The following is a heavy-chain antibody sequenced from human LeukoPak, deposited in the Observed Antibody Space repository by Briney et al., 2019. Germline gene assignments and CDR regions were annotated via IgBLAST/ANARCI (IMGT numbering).Heavy chain of an antibody. CDR3: ARVGSGSYPPYYYGMDV. Sequence: SVKVSCKASGYTFTNFGINWVRQAPGQGLEWMGGIIPIFGTANYAQKFQGRVTITADESTSTAYMELSSLRSEDTAVYYCARVGSGSYPPYYYGMDVWGQGTTVTVSS. J-gene: IGHJ6*02. CDR2: IIPIFGTA. D-gene: IGHD1-26*01. V-gene: IGHV1-69*13. CDR1: GYTFTNFG.